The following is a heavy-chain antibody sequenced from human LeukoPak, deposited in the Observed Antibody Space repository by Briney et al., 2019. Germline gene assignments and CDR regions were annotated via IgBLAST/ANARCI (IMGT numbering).Heavy chain of an antibody. CDR3: ARDGAGGKMAY. Sequence: SETLSLTCTVSGGSISTYYWSWIRQPPGKGLEWIGYTYFSGSTSYNPSLRSRVTISVDTSKNQFSLKLSSVTAADTAVYYCARDGAGGKMAYWGQGTLVTVSS. J-gene: IGHJ4*02. CDR1: GGSISTYY. V-gene: IGHV4-59*01. D-gene: IGHD6-13*01. CDR2: TYFSGST.